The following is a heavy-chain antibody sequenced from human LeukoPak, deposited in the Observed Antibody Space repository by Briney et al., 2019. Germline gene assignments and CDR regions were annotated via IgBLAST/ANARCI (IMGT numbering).Heavy chain of an antibody. Sequence: SETLSLTCTVSSDSISSYYWSWIRQPPGKGLEWIAYISYSGSTNYNPSLKSRVTISIDTSKHQFSLKLSSVTAADTAVYYCTRGLTVQLWRAFDFWGQGTMVTVSS. CDR1: SDSISSYY. D-gene: IGHD1-1*01. V-gene: IGHV4-59*01. J-gene: IGHJ3*01. CDR2: ISYSGST. CDR3: TRGLTVQLWRAFDF.